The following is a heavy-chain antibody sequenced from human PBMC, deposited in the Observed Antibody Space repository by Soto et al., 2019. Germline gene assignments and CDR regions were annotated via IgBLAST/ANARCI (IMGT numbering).Heavy chain of an antibody. Sequence: EVQLVESGGGLVQPGGSLRLSCAASGFTFSSYGMNWVRQAPGKGLEWVSSISSGSHYMYYADSVRGRFTISRNNAESSLYLHMNSLRAEDTAVYFCARDDYGDYDSEYCQVWGQCTLVTVAS. CDR1: GFTFSSYG. D-gene: IGHD4-17*01. V-gene: IGHV3-21*01. J-gene: IGHJ1*01. CDR2: ISSGSHYM. CDR3: ARDDYGDYDSEYCQV.